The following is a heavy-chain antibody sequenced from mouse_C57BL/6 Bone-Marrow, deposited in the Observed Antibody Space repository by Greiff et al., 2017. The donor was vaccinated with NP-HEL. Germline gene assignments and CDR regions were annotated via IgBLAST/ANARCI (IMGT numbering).Heavy chain of an antibody. CDR3: TKEFAY. V-gene: IGHV1-9*01. Sequence: QVQLKQSGAELMKPGASVKLSCKATGYTFTGYWIEWVKQRPGHGLEWIGEILPGSGSTNYNEKCKSKATFTADASSNTAYMQLSSLRTEDSAIYFRTKEFAYWGQGTLVTVSA. J-gene: IGHJ3*01. CDR2: ILPGSGST. CDR1: GYTFTGYW.